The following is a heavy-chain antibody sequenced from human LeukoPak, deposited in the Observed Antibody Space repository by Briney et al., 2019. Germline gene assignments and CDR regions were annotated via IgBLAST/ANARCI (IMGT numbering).Heavy chain of an antibody. Sequence: GRSLRLSCAASGFTFSSYGMSWVRQAPGKGLEWVSAIRGSGGSTYYADSVKGRFTISRDNSKNTLYLQMNSLRAEDTAVYYCANDRVYYYGSGSYYNVYWGQGTLVTVSS. D-gene: IGHD3-10*01. V-gene: IGHV3-23*01. CDR2: IRGSGGST. CDR3: ANDRVYYYGSGSYYNVY. CDR1: GFTFSSYG. J-gene: IGHJ4*02.